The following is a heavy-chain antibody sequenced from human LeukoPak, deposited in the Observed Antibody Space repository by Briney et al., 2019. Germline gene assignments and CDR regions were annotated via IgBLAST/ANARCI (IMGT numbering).Heavy chain of an antibody. J-gene: IGHJ4*02. CDR1: GGSVGSGSYY. V-gene: IGHV4-61*01. Sequence: KPSETLSLTCTVSGGSVGSGSYYWSWIRQPPGKGLEWIGYIYYSGSTNYNPSLKSRVTISVDTSKNQFSLKLSSVTAADTVVYYGAREGGTPSRGGLANGGKGPLVTVSS. CDR2: IYYSGST. CDR3: AREGGTPSRGGLAN. D-gene: IGHD3-16*01.